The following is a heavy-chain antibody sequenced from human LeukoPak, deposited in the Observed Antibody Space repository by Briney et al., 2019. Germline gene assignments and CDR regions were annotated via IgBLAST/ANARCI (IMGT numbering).Heavy chain of an antibody. J-gene: IGHJ4*02. V-gene: IGHV3-30*04. CDR3: ARRARYSSSSVYFDY. CDR1: GFTFSSYA. D-gene: IGHD6-6*01. CDR2: ISYDGSNK. Sequence: PGGSLRLSCAASGFTFSSYAMHWVRQAPGKGLEWVAVISYDGSNKYYADSVKGRFTISRDNSKNTLYLQMNSLRAKDTAVHYCARRARYSSSSVYFDYWGQGTLVTVSS.